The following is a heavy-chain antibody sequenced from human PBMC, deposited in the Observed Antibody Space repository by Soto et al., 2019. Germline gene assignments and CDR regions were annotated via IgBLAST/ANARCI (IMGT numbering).Heavy chain of an antibody. CDR2: ISATDGGT. V-gene: IGHV3-23*01. D-gene: IGHD3-9*01. CDR3: AKGAELRYFDWPNDY. Sequence: GGSLRLSCAASGFTFSTYGMSWVRQAPGRGLEWVSAISATDGGTYYIDSVKGRFTISRDSSKNTLYLQMNSLRAEDTAVYYCAKGAELRYFDWPNDYWGQGTLVTVSS. CDR1: GFTFSTYG. J-gene: IGHJ4*02.